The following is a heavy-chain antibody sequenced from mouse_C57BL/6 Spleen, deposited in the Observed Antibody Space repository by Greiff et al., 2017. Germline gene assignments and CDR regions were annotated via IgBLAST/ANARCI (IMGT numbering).Heavy chain of an antibody. V-gene: IGHV1-76*01. CDR1: GYTFTDYY. J-gene: IGHJ1*03. CDR2: IYPGSGNT. Sequence: QVQLKESGAELVRPGASVKLSCKASGYTFTDYYINWVKQRPGQGLEWIARIYPGSGNTYYNEKFKGKATLTAEKSSSTAYMQLSSLTSEDSAVYFCARAAQATWYFDVWGTGTTVTVSS. CDR3: ARAAQATWYFDV. D-gene: IGHD3-2*02.